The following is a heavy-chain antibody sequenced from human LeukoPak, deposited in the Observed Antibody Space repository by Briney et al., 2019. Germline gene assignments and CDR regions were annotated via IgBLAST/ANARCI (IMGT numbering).Heavy chain of an antibody. CDR2: ISYDGSHQ. J-gene: IGHJ4*02. D-gene: IGHD1-26*01. V-gene: IGHV3-30*01. Sequence: GRSLRLSCAASGFTFSHYAMHWVRQAPGKGLEWVAVISYDGSHQYSADSVKGRLSISRDNSRHTLYLQMNSLRPEDTAVYYCARARNGTLKYWGQGTPDIVS. CDR1: GFTFSHYA. CDR3: ARARNGTLKY.